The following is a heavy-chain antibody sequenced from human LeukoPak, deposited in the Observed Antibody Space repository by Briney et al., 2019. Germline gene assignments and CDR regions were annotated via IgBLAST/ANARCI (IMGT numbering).Heavy chain of an antibody. J-gene: IGHJ4*02. D-gene: IGHD3-9*01. CDR1: GYTFTSYH. Sequence: ASVKVSCKASGYTFTSYHMHWVRQAPGQGLEWMGIINPSGGSTSYAQKFQGRVTMTRDTSTSTVYMELSSLRSEDTAVYYCARTVETYYDILTGYPPDYWGQGTLVTVSS. CDR2: INPSGGST. CDR3: ARTVETYYDILTGYPPDY. V-gene: IGHV1-46*03.